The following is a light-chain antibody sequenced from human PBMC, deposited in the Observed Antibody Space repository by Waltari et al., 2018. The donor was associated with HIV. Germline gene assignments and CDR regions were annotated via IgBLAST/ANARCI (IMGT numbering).Light chain of an antibody. CDR2: SNN. CDR1: SSNIGSNI. CDR3: AAWDDSLNGWV. Sequence: QSVLTQPPSASGTPGQRVTIPCSGSSSNIGSNIVHWYQQPPGTAPKLLIYSNNQRPSGVPDRFSGSKSGTSASLAISGLQSEDEADYYCAAWDDSLNGWVFGGGTKLTVL. J-gene: IGLJ3*02. V-gene: IGLV1-44*01.